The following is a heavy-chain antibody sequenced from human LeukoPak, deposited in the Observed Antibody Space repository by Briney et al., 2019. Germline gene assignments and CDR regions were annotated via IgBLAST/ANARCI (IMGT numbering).Heavy chain of an antibody. J-gene: IGHJ5*01. V-gene: IGHV1-69*05. CDR1: GGTFSSYA. D-gene: IGHD3-10*01. Sequence: SVKVSCKASGGTFSSYAISWVRQAPGQGLEWKGGIIPIFGTANYAQKFQGRVTITRNTSINTAYMEMTSLTLEDTAVYYCTRDRRIRGVIVFDPWGQGTQVIVSS. CDR3: TRDRRIRGVIVFDP. CDR2: IIPIFGTA.